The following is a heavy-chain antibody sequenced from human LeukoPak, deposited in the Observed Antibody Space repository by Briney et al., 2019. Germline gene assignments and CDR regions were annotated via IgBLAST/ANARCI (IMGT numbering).Heavy chain of an antibody. CDR2: IYHSGTTNT. J-gene: IGHJ4*02. CDR1: GDSVSSGSYY. D-gene: IGHD6-19*01. CDR3: ARHPSSSGLYYFDY. Sequence: PSETLSLTCTVSGDSVSSGSYYWSWIRQSPRKGLEWIGYIYHSGTTNTNSNPSLKSRVAISVDTSKNQFSLKVSSVTAADTAFYYCARHPSSSGLYYFDYWGQGTLVTVSS. V-gene: IGHV4-61*01.